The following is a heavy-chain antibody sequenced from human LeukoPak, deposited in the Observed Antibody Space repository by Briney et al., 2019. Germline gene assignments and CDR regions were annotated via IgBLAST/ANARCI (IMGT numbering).Heavy chain of an antibody. Sequence: SETLSLTCTVSGDSISTSKSYWGWIRQPPGKGLEWIGSIYYSESTYYNPSLKSRVTISVDTSKNQFSLKLSSVAAADTAVYYCARGTYYYDSSGYYYAEKGVDYWGQGTLVTVSS. D-gene: IGHD3-22*01. CDR1: GDSISTSKSY. CDR3: ARGTYYYDSSGYYYAEKGVDY. J-gene: IGHJ4*02. V-gene: IGHV4-39*07. CDR2: IYYSEST.